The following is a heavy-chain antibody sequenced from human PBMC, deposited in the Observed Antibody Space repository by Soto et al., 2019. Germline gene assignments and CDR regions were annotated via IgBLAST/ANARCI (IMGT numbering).Heavy chain of an antibody. Sequence: ASVKVSCKGSGNTFTYVYLHWVRQATGQGLEWMGWMNPNSGNTGYAQKFQGRVTMTRNTSISTAYMELSSLRSEDTAVYYCARGRVQDSNDYWGQGTLVTVSS. J-gene: IGHJ4*02. D-gene: IGHD1-1*01. V-gene: IGHV1-8*02. CDR3: ARGRVQDSNDY. CDR1: GNTFTYVY. CDR2: MNPNSGNT.